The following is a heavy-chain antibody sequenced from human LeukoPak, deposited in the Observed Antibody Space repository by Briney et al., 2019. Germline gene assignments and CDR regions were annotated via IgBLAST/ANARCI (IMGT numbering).Heavy chain of an antibody. D-gene: IGHD6-19*01. CDR3: ARERRLVLDY. V-gene: IGHV4-59*01. Sequence: KASETLPLTCTVSGGSISSYYWSWIRQPPGKGLEWIGYIYYSGSTNYNPSLKSRVTISVDTSKNQFSLKLSSVTAADTAVYYCARERRLVLDYWGQGTLVTVSS. CDR2: IYYSGST. J-gene: IGHJ4*02. CDR1: GGSISSYY.